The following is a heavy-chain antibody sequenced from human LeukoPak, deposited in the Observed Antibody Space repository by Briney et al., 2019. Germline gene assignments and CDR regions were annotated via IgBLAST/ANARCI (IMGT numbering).Heavy chain of an antibody. CDR2: IKSRTDGGTT. Sequence: PGASLRLSCAASGFTFSNAWKSWVRQAPGKGLEWVGRIKSRTDGGTTDYAAPVKGRFTISRDDSKNTLYLQMNSLTTEDTAVYYCTTEMGIAARPWGFYWGQGTLVTVSS. D-gene: IGHD6-6*01. CDR3: TTEMGIAARPWGFY. CDR1: GFTFSNAW. V-gene: IGHV3-15*01. J-gene: IGHJ4*02.